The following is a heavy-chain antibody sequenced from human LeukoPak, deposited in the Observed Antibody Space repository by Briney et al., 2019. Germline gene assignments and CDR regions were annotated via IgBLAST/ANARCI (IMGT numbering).Heavy chain of an antibody. J-gene: IGHJ4*02. CDR2: ISGSGGST. D-gene: IGHD6-13*01. Sequence: GGSLRLSCAASGFTFSSYGMTWVRQAPGKGLEWVSAISGSGGSTYYADSVKGRFTISRDNSKNTLFLQMNSLRAEDTAVYYCAKDDSSSWYDYWGQGTLVTVSS. V-gene: IGHV3-23*01. CDR3: AKDDSSSWYDY. CDR1: GFTFSSYG.